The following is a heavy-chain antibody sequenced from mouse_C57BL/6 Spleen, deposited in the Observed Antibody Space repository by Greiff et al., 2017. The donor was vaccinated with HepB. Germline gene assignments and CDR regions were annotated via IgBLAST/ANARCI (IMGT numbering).Heavy chain of an antibody. V-gene: IGHV1-64*01. D-gene: IGHD2-5*01. CDR1: GYTFTSYW. CDR3: ARKDSKGTAWFAY. J-gene: IGHJ3*01. Sequence: QVQLQQPGAELVKPGASVKLSCKASGYTFTSYWMHWVKQRPGQGLEWIGMIHPNSGSTNYNEKFKSKATLTVDKSSSTAYMQLSSLTSEDSAVYYCARKDSKGTAWFAYWGQGTLVTVSA. CDR2: IHPNSGST.